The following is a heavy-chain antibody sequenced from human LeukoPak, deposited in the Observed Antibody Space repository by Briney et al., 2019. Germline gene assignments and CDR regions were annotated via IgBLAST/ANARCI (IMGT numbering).Heavy chain of an antibody. CDR1: GFVFSNYW. J-gene: IGHJ4*02. V-gene: IGHV3-7*01. D-gene: IGHD4/OR15-4a*01. CDR2: ITEGGGET. Sequence: GGSLRLSCVASGFVFSNYWMGWVRQAPGKGLEWVANITEGGGETYYVDSVKGRFTISRDNAKNSQDLQMNRLRDEDTAVYYCARRKEVQTTFDYWGQGTLVTVSS. CDR3: ARRKEVQTTFDY.